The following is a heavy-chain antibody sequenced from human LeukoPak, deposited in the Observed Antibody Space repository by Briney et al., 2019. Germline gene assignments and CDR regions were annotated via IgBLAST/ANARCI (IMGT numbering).Heavy chain of an antibody. V-gene: IGHV3-23*01. Sequence: AGGSLRLSCAASGFTFSTFAMIWVRQPPGKGLEWVSSIFPSGGEIHYADSVRGRFTISRDNSKNTLYLQMNSLRAEDTAIYYCAKGAYPARYYYMDVWGKGTTVTISS. J-gene: IGHJ6*03. CDR3: AKGAYPARYYYMDV. CDR2: IFPSGGEI. D-gene: IGHD2-2*01. CDR1: GFTFSTFA.